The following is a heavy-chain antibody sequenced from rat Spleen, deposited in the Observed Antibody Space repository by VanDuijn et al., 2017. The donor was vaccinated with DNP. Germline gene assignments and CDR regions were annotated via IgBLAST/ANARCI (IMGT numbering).Heavy chain of an antibody. CDR1: GFTFSVYY. V-gene: IGHV5-22*01. CDR2: ISYEGSST. Sequence: EVQVVESGGGLVQPGRSLKLSCAASGFTFSVYYMAWVRQAPKKGLEWVASISYEGSSTYYGDSVKGRFTISRDNAKSTLYLQMNSLRSEDTATYYCARLTTEGIGVLDAWGQGASVTVSS. D-gene: IGHD1-11*01. CDR3: ARLTTEGIGVLDA. J-gene: IGHJ4*01.